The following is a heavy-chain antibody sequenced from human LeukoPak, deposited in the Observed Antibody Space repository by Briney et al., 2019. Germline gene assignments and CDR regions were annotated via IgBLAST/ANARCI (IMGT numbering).Heavy chain of an antibody. D-gene: IGHD2-2*02. CDR3: ARGEYQLLYNYYYYYYMDV. CDR1: GGSISSYY. J-gene: IGHJ6*03. Sequence: PSETLSLTCTVSGGSISSYYWSWIRQPPGKGLEWIGYIYYSGSTNYNPSLKSRVTISVDTSKNQFSLELSSVTAADTAVYYCARGEYQLLYNYYYYYYMDVWGKGTTVTVSS. V-gene: IGHV4-59*01. CDR2: IYYSGST.